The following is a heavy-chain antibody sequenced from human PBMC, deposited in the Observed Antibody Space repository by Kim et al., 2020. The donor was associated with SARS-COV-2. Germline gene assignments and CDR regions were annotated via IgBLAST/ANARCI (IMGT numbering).Heavy chain of an antibody. V-gene: IGHV4-39*01. Sequence: PSLKSRVTISVDTSKNQFSLKLSSVTAADTAVYYCARRVSFTMVRGHFDYWGQGTLVTVSS. CDR3: ARRVSFTMVRGHFDY. J-gene: IGHJ4*02. D-gene: IGHD3-10*01.